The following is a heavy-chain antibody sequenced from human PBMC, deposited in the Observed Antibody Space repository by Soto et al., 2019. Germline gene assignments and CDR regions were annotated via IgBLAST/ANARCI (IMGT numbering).Heavy chain of an antibody. CDR2: ITPLLGIS. CDR3: ARDLGPGNQYFDS. J-gene: IGHJ4*02. CDR1: GGSFSSYA. Sequence: QVQLVQSGAEVKEPGSSMKVSCKASGGSFSSYAIGWVRQAPGQGLEWIGRITPLLGISNYAQSFQGRVTITADKSTATAYLELRGLRPEDTAFYYCARDLGPGNQYFDSWGQGPLVAVSS. V-gene: IGHV1-69*04.